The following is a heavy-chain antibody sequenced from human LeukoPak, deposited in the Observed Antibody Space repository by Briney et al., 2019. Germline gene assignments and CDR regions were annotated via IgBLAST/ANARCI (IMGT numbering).Heavy chain of an antibody. V-gene: IGHV3-30-3*01. CDR2: ISYDGSNK. D-gene: IGHD3-10*01. Sequence: PGGSLRLSCPASGFTFSSYAMHWVRQAPGKGLEWVAVISYDGSNKYYADSVKGRFTISRDNSKNTLYLQMNSLRAEDTAVYYCARAKGGGFGELLSFTFDYRGQGTLVTVSS. CDR1: GFTFSSYA. J-gene: IGHJ4*02. CDR3: ARAKGGGFGELLSFTFDY.